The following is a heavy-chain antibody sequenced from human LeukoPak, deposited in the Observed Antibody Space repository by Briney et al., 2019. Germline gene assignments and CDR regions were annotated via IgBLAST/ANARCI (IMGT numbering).Heavy chain of an antibody. CDR3: ARARYETRIWPKSRYDYYHYMDV. J-gene: IGHJ6*03. D-gene: IGHD3-3*01. CDR2: INAAGNST. Sequence: PGGSLRLSCAASGFTFSSYWMQWVRQVPGRGLVWVSRINAAGNSTIYTDSVKGRFTISRDNAKNTLYLQMNSLRAEDTAVYYCARARYETRIWPKSRYDYYHYMDVWGKGTTVTVSS. V-gene: IGHV3-74*01. CDR1: GFTFSSYW.